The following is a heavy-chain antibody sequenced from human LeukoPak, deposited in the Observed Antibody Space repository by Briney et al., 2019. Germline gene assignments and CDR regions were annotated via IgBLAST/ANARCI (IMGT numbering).Heavy chain of an antibody. CDR2: INSESGGT. CDR3: ARGGAVYCSSTSCYLFDP. V-gene: IGHV1-2*02. CDR1: GYTFTGNY. D-gene: IGHD2-2*01. Sequence: ASVKVSCMASGYTFTGNYIHWVRQAPGQGLEWMGWINSESGGTHCAQKFQGRVTMTRDTSISTGYMELTGLRSDDTAVYYCARGGAVYCSSTSCYLFDPWGQGTLVTVSS. J-gene: IGHJ5*02.